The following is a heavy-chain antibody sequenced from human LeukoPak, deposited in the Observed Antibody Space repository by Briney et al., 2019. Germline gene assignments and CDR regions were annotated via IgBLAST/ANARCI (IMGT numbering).Heavy chain of an antibody. Sequence: GGSLRLSCAASGFTVSRNYMSWVRQAPGKELEWVSVIYTDGSTYYADSVRGRFTISRDNSENTLYLQMNSLRAEDTALYYCAGAYGYNYFHYWGQGTLVTVSS. CDR2: IYTDGST. CDR3: AGAYGYNYFHY. CDR1: GFTVSRNY. D-gene: IGHD5-12*01. V-gene: IGHV3-53*01. J-gene: IGHJ4*02.